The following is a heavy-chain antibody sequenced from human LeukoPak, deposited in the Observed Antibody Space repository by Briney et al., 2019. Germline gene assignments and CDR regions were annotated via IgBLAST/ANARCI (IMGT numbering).Heavy chain of an antibody. V-gene: IGHV3-23*01. CDR2: ISGGGGST. D-gene: IGHD3-22*01. J-gene: IGHJ4*02. CDR1: GFTFSSYA. Sequence: GGSLRLSCAASGFTFSSYAMSWVRQAPGKGLEWVSAISGGGGSTYYADSVKGRFTISRDNSKNTLYLQMNSLRAEDTAVYYCAKRPYYYDRSHFDYWGQGTLVTVSS. CDR3: AKRPYYYDRSHFDY.